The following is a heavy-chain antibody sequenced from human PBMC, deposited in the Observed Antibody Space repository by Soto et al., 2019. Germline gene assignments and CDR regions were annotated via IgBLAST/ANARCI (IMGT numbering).Heavy chain of an antibody. CDR1: GFTFSSYA. V-gene: IGHV3-23*01. J-gene: IGHJ4*02. CDR3: AGVGSSSQVPLFDY. D-gene: IGHD6-6*01. CDR2: ISGSGGST. Sequence: GGSLRLSCAASGFTFSSYAMSWVRQAPGKGLEWVSAISGSGGSTYYADSVKGRFTISRDNSKNTLYLQMNSLRAEDTAVYYCAGVGSSSQVPLFDYWGQGTLVTVSS.